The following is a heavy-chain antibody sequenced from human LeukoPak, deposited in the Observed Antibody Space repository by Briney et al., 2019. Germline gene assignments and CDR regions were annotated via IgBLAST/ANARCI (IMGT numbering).Heavy chain of an antibody. D-gene: IGHD3-22*01. CDR3: VRDGHLRYDYYDSSGDHYFDY. CDR1: GGTFSSYA. Sequence: ASVKVSCKPSGGTFSSYAISRVRQAPRQGLEWMAGIVPIFGTANYAQKFQGRVTITTDEYRSTAYMELSSLRSDDTAVYYCVRDGHLRYDYYDSSGDHYFDYWGRGTLVTVSS. CDR2: IVPIFGTA. V-gene: IGHV1-69*05. J-gene: IGHJ4*02.